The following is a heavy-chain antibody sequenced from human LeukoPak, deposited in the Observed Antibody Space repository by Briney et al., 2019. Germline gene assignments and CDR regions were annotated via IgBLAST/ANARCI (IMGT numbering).Heavy chain of an antibody. V-gene: IGHV3-7*01. CDR1: GFTFSSLW. CDR2: INQDGGTT. CDR3: TKDRQGPNQYHMDV. J-gene: IGHJ6*03. Sequence: PGGSLRLSCAASGFTFSSLWMSWVRQAPGRGPKWVANINQDGGTTYYVASVKGRFTISRDNAKNSLSLQMSSLRAEDTAVYYCTKDRQGPNQYHMDVWGKGTTVIVSS.